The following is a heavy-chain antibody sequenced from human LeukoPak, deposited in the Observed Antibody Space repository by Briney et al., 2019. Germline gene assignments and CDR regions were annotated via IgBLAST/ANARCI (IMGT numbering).Heavy chain of an antibody. D-gene: IGHD3-22*01. Sequence: PGGSLRLSCAASGFTFSSYAMSWVRQAPGKGLEWVSGISGSGDNTYYADSVKGRFTISRDNSKNTLYLQMNSLRAEDTAVYYCAASYDSSGYYELPRAWGQGTLVTVSS. J-gene: IGHJ4*02. CDR1: GFTFSSYA. V-gene: IGHV3-23*01. CDR3: AASYDSSGYYELPRA. CDR2: ISGSGDNT.